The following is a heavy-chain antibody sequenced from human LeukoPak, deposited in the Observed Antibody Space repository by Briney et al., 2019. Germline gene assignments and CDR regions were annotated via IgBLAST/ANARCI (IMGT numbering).Heavy chain of an antibody. CDR3: VRDLDWGAFDV. CDR2: ISPSGDIT. Sequence: GGTLRLSCAASGFHFSAHGMNWIRQAPGKGLEWVSGISPSGDITYYADSVMGRFTISRDNRKSTVSLQMNSLRAEDTALYYCVRDLDWGAFDVWGQGRMVTVSS. CDR1: GFHFSAHG. J-gene: IGHJ3*01. V-gene: IGHV3-23*01. D-gene: IGHD3/OR15-3a*01.